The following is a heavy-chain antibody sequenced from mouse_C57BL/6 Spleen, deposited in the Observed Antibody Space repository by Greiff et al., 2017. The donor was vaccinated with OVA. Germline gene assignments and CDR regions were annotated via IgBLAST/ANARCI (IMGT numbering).Heavy chain of an antibody. V-gene: IGHV5-17*01. CDR1: GFTFSDYG. CDR3: ARNGMVTTYYAMDY. CDR2: LSSGSSTI. D-gene: IGHD2-2*01. J-gene: IGHJ4*01. Sequence: EVKLMESGGGLVQPGGSLKLSCAASGFTFSDYGMHWVRQAPEKGLEWVAYLSSGSSTIYSADTVKGRFTISRDNAKNTLCLQMTSLRSEDTAMYYCARNGMVTTYYAMDYWGQGTSVTVSS.